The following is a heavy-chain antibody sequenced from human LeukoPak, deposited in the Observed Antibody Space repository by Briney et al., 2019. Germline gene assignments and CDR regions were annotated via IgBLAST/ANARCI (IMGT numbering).Heavy chain of an antibody. CDR2: IYSGGST. CDR3: ARDRDGSDY. J-gene: IGHJ4*02. Sequence: GGSLRLSCAASGFTFSNFGMSWVRQAPGKGLEWVSVIYSGGSTYYADSVKGRFTISRDNSKNTLYLQMNSLRAEDTAVYYCARDRDGSDYWGQGTLVTVSS. CDR1: GFTFSNFG. D-gene: IGHD1-26*01. V-gene: IGHV3-53*01.